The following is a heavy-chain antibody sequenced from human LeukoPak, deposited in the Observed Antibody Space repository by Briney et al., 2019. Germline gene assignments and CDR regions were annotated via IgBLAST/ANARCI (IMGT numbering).Heavy chain of an antibody. V-gene: IGHV4-34*01. CDR2: IIHTGTT. D-gene: IGHD2-8*01. CDR3: ARGVLVTVYAAFDY. J-gene: IGHJ4*02. Sequence: SETLSLTCGGYGVSFSGYYWTWIPQTPEMGLEGVVEIIHTGTTNYSPSLTSLLTISVDTSKSQFSLELTSVTAADTAVYYCARGVLVTVYAAFDYWGQGTLVTVSS. CDR1: GVSFSGYY.